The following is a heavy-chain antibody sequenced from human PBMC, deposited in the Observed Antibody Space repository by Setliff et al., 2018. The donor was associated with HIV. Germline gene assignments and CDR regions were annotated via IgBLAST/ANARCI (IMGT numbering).Heavy chain of an antibody. D-gene: IGHD3-10*01. V-gene: IGHV4-30-4*01. CDR2: VSYTGTT. J-gene: IGHJ4*02. CDR3: ARLSTTSRDFDS. Sequence: PSETLSLTCTASYDTISTADYYWSWIRQPPGKGLEWIGFVSYTGTTRYSPSLKSRITISIDTSKNQFSLQLSPVTAADTAVYYCARLSTTSRDFDSWGQGTLVTVSS. CDR1: YDTISTADYY.